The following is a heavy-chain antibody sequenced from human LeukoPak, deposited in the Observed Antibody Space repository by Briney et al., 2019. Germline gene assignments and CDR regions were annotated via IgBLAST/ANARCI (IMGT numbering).Heavy chain of an antibody. CDR1: GFTFSSYS. V-gene: IGHV3-48*02. CDR3: ARDPRGSDYYQYYFDY. J-gene: IGHJ4*02. CDR2: INTNSGNTI. D-gene: IGHD3-22*01. Sequence: GSLRLSCAASGFTFSSYSMNWVRQAPGKGLEWVSYINTNSGNTIYYADSVKGRFTISRDNAKSSLYLQMNSLRDEDTAVYYCARDPRGSDYYQYYFDYWGQGTLVTVSS.